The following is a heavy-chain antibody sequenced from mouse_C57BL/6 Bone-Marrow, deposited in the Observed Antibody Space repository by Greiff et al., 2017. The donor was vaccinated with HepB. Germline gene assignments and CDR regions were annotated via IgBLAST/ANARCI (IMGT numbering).Heavy chain of an antibody. CDR1: GFTFSSYA. CDR2: ISDGGSYT. V-gene: IGHV5-4*03. D-gene: IGHD1-1*01. Sequence: EVKVVESGGGLVKPGGSLKLSCAASGFTFSSYAMSWVRQTPEKRLEWVATISDGGSYTYYPDNVKGRFTISRDNAKNNLYLQMSHLKSEDTAMYYCARWRYYGSIWYFDVWGTGTTVTVSS. CDR3: ARWRYYGSIWYFDV. J-gene: IGHJ1*03.